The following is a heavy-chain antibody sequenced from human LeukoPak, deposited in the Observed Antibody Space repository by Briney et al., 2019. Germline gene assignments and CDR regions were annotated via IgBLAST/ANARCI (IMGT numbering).Heavy chain of an antibody. CDR1: GGTFSSYA. CDR3: AREEGLTGTSKPGDY. D-gene: IGHD1-7*01. Sequence: SVKVSCKASGGTFSSYAISWVRQAPGQGLEWMGGIIPIFGAANYAQKFQGRVTITADESTSTAYMELSSLRSEDTAVYYCAREEGLTGTSKPGDYWGQGTLVTVSS. J-gene: IGHJ4*02. V-gene: IGHV1-69*13. CDR2: IIPIFGAA.